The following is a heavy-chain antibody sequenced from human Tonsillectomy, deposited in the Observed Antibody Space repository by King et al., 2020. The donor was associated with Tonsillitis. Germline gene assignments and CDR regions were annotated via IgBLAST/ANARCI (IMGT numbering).Heavy chain of an antibody. CDR3: ARHSMKVHRYLDY. Sequence: QLQESGPGLVKPSETLSLTCTVSGDSISSSPYYWGWIRQPPGKGLEWLGVIHYTGSTYCSPSLKSRLSFSVDTSQNQISLKLTSVTAADTAVYYCARHSMKVHRYLDYWGQGTLVTVSS. D-gene: IGHD2-21*01. CDR1: GDSISSSPYY. V-gene: IGHV4-39*07. J-gene: IGHJ4*02. CDR2: IHYTGST.